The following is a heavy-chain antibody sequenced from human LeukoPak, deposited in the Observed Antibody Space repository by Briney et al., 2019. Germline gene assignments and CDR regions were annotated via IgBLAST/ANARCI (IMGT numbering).Heavy chain of an antibody. CDR3: ASGIYYASVHTWSPV. J-gene: IGHJ4*02. Sequence: GGSLRLSCAASGFTFSSYAMHWVRQAPGKGLEWVSSISRSSTYIYYVDSVKGRFTISRDDAKNSLYLQMNGLRADDTAVYYCASGIYYASVHTWSPVWGQGTLVTVSS. CDR1: GFTFSSYA. D-gene: IGHD3-10*01. CDR2: ISRSSTYI. V-gene: IGHV3-21*01.